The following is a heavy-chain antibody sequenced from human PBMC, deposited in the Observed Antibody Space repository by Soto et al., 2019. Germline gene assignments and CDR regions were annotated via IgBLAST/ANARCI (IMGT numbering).Heavy chain of an antibody. J-gene: IGHJ4*02. CDR3: EVTTGY. Sequence: ASVKVSCKASGYTFTSYAMNWVRQAPGQGLEYMGWVSPENRNAGYAPQFRGRVSMTADTSINTVYLELTTLTYEDTAVYYCEVTTGYWGQGTMVTVPQ. D-gene: IGHD4-17*01. CDR1: GYTFTSYA. V-gene: IGHV1-8*02. CDR2: VSPENRNA.